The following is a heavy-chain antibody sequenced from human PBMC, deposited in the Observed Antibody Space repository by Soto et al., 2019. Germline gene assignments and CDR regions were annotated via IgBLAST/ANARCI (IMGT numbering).Heavy chain of an antibody. CDR2: MNPNSGNT. Sequence: ASVKVSCKASGYTFTSYDINWVRRATGQGLEWMGWMNPNSGNTGYAQKLQGRVTMTRNTSISTAYMELSSLRSEDTAVYYCARGMPGGGDFASGDFPDFYYGMDVWGQGTTVTV. J-gene: IGHJ6*02. CDR3: ARGMPGGGDFASGDFPDFYYGMDV. V-gene: IGHV1-8*01. D-gene: IGHD3-3*01. CDR1: GYTFTSYD.